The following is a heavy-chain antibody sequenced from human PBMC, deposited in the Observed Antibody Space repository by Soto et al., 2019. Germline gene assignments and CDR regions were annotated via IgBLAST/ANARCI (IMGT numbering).Heavy chain of an antibody. Sequence: GGSLRLSCAASGFSFSSYSMDWVRKAPGKGLEWVSSISSSSSYIYYADSVKGRFTISRDNAKNSLYLQMNSLRAEDTAVYYCARDMARSTSAFDPWGQGTLVTVFS. CDR1: GFSFSSYS. D-gene: IGHD1-26*01. CDR2: ISSSSSYI. V-gene: IGHV3-21*01. J-gene: IGHJ5*02. CDR3: ARDMARSTSAFDP.